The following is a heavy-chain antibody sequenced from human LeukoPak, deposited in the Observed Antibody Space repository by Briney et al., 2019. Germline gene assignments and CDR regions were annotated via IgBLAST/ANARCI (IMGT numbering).Heavy chain of an antibody. D-gene: IGHD6-6*01. CDR3: ARGKGSSSGLYD. J-gene: IGHJ4*02. CDR1: GFTFSNYD. CDR2: ISSSSSYI. V-gene: IGHV3-21*01. Sequence: GGSLRLSCAASGFTFSNYDMNWVRQAPGKGLEWVSSISSSSSYIYYADSVKGRFTISRDNAKNSLYLQMNSLRAEDTAVYYCARGKGSSSGLYDWGQGTLVTVSS.